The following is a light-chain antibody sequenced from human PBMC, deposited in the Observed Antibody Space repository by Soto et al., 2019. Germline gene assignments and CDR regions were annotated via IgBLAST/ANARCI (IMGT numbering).Light chain of an antibody. V-gene: IGLV2-14*01. Sequence: QLVLTQPASVSGSPGQSITVSCTGTSGDVAGYVSWYQQHPGKAPKLMIYEVSIRPSGVSNRFSASKSGNTASLTISGLQAEDEADYYCSSYTSSNTLVFGTGTKLTVL. CDR3: SSYTSSNTLV. CDR2: EVS. J-gene: IGLJ1*01. CDR1: SGDVAGY.